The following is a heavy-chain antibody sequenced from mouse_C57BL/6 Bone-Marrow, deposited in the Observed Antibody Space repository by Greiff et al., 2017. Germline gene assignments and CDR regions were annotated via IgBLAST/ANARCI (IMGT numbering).Heavy chain of an antibody. CDR2: IWSGGST. Sequence: VQLQQSGPGLVQPSPSLSITCTVSGFSLTSYGVHWVRQSPGKGLEWLGVIWSGGSTDYNAAFISRLSISKDNSTSQVFFKMNSLQADDTAIYYCASPIYYGYDGWYFDVWGTGTTVTVSS. J-gene: IGHJ1*03. CDR3: ASPIYYGYDGWYFDV. V-gene: IGHV2-2*01. CDR1: GFSLTSYG. D-gene: IGHD2-2*01.